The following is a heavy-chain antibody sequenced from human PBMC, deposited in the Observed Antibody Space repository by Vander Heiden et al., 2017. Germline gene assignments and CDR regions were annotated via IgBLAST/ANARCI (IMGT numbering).Heavy chain of an antibody. CDR3: ARAGSDIAVAGPFDF. J-gene: IGHJ4*02. CDR2: IWDDGNTK. Sequence: QVQLEESGGGVVQSGRSLRRSCAASGFTFTTYGMHSVRQAPGKGREWLAIIWDDGNTKDYADSVKGRFTISRDNSKNTLYLEMSSLRVEDTAIYYCARAGSDIAVAGPFDFWGQGTLVTVSS. V-gene: IGHV3-33*01. CDR1: GFTFTTYG. D-gene: IGHD6-19*01.